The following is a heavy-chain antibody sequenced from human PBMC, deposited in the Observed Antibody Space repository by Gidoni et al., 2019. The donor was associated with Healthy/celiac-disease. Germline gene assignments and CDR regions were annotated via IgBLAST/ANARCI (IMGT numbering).Heavy chain of an antibody. V-gene: IGHV3-21*01. CDR3: ARDGRHSSSWDGSPDY. CDR2: ISSSSSYI. Sequence: EVQLVESGGGLVKPGGSLRLSCAASGFTFSSHSMNWVRQAPGKGLKWVSSISSSSSYIYYADTGKGRFTISRDNAKNSLYLQMNSLRAEDTAVYYCARDGRHSSSWDGSPDYWGQGTLVTVSS. J-gene: IGHJ4*02. D-gene: IGHD6-13*01. CDR1: GFTFSSHS.